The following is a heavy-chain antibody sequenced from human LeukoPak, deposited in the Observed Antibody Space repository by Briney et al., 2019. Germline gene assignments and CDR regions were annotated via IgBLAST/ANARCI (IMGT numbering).Heavy chain of an antibody. Sequence: GASVKVSCKASGYTFTSYDINWVRQATGQGLEWMGWMNPNSGNTGYAQKFKGRVTMTRNTSISTAYMELSSLRSEDTAVYYCARVLFGQLWYEFDYWGQGTLVTVSS. CDR3: ARVLFGQLWYEFDY. J-gene: IGHJ4*02. CDR2: MNPNSGNT. CDR1: GYTFTSYD. D-gene: IGHD5-18*01. V-gene: IGHV1-8*01.